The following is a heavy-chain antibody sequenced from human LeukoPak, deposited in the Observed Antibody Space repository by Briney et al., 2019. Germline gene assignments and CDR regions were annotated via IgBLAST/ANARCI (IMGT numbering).Heavy chain of an antibody. CDR2: TYHSGST. J-gene: IGHJ4*02. D-gene: IGHD3-16*01. V-gene: IGHV4-34*01. CDR1: GGSFSGYY. Sequence: SETLSLTCAVYGGSFSGYYWSWVRQPPGKRLEWIGETYHSGSTNYNPSLKSRVTISVDKSKNQFSLKLSSVTAADTAVYYCGRFGAGDYFDYWGQGTLVTVSS. CDR3: GRFGAGDYFDY.